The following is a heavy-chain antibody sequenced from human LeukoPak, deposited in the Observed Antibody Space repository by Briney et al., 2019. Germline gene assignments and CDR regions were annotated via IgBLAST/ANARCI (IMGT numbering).Heavy chain of an antibody. D-gene: IGHD5-12*01. Sequence: PSETLSLTCTVSGGSISSSSYYWGWIRQPPGKGLEWIGSIYYSGSTYYNPSLKSRVTISVDTSKNQFSLKLSSVTAADTAVYYCARQRGCSGYEWRGWFDPWGQGTLVTVSS. CDR2: IYYSGST. CDR1: GGSISSSSYY. V-gene: IGHV4-39*01. J-gene: IGHJ5*02. CDR3: ARQRGCSGYEWRGWFDP.